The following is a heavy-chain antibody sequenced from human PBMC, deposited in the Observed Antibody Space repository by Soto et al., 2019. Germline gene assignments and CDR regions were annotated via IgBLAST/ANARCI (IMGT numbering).Heavy chain of an antibody. CDR2: ISYTGST. D-gene: IGHD3-3*01. V-gene: IGHV4-59*02. J-gene: IGHJ4*02. Sequence: SETLSLTCIVSGSSVRSYAWSWIRQPPGKGLEWIGYISYTGSTKYNPSLKSRVTISEDASANQFSLTLTSVTAADTAVYYCAREAGVVTTSWFDFWGQGIVVTVS. CDR1: GSSVRSYA. CDR3: AREAGVVTTSWFDF.